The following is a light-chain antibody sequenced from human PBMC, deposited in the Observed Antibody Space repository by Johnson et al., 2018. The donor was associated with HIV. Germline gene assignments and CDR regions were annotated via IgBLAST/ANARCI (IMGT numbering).Light chain of an antibody. CDR3: GTWDTRLSGGHV. CDR1: SCDIGNNY. CDR2: DNN. V-gene: IGLV1-51*01. Sequence: QSVLTQPPSVSAAPGQKVTISCSGSSCDIGNNYVSCHQQLPGTATKLLIYDNNKRPSGIPDRISGSKSGTSATLGITGLQTGDEADYYCGTWDTRLSGGHVFGTGTKVTVL. J-gene: IGLJ1*01.